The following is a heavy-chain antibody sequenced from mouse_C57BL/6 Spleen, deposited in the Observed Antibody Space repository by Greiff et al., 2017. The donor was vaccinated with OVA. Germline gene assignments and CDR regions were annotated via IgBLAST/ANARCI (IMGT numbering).Heavy chain of an antibody. J-gene: IGHJ2*01. CDR3: ARYYDSHSLYYFDY. V-gene: IGHV14-2*01. Sequence: VQLRESGAELVKPGASVKLSCTASGFNIKDYYMHWVKQRTEQGLEWIGRIDPEDGETKYAPKFPGKATITADTSSNTAYLQLSSLTSEDTAVYYCARYYDSHSLYYFDYWGQGTTLTVSS. CDR2: IDPEDGET. D-gene: IGHD2-4*01. CDR1: GFNIKDYY.